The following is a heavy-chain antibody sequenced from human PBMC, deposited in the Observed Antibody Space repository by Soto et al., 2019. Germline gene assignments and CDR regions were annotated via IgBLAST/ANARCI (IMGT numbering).Heavy chain of an antibody. J-gene: IGHJ4*02. CDR1: GGSISSSIYY. CDR2: IYYSGST. Sequence: PSETLSLTCTVSGGSISSSIYYWGWLRQPPGKELEWIGSIYYSGSTYYNPSLKSRVTISVDTSKNQFSLKLSSVTAADTAVYFCARLRSGPDNGWYWAFDYWGQGTLVTVSS. V-gene: IGHV4-39*01. D-gene: IGHD6-19*01. CDR3: ARLRSGPDNGWYWAFDY.